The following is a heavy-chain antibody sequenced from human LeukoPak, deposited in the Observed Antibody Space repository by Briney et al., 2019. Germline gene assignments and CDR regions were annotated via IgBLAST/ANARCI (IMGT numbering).Heavy chain of an antibody. V-gene: IGHV3-23*01. J-gene: IGHJ4*02. Sequence: GGSLRLSCAASGFTFRDYVMSWVRQAPGKGLVWVSAITSSSGSIYYADSVKGRFTISRDNSKDTLYLQMNSLRAEDTAVYYCVRDCTGGSCFSDYWGQGTLVTVSS. D-gene: IGHD2-15*01. CDR1: GFTFRDYV. CDR3: VRDCTGGSCFSDY. CDR2: ITSSSGSI.